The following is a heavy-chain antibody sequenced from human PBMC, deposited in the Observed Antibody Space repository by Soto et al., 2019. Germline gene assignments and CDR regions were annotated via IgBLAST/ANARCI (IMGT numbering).Heavy chain of an antibody. CDR1: GGTFSSYA. CDR3: ARDLYGSGSYYTGDRVY. Sequence: GASVKVSCKASGGTFSSYAISWVRQAPGQGLEWMGGVIPIFGTANYAQKFQGRVTITADKSTSTAYMELSSLRSEDTAVYYCARDLYGSGSYYTGDRVYWGQGTLVTVSS. V-gene: IGHV1-69*06. D-gene: IGHD3-10*01. J-gene: IGHJ4*02. CDR2: VIPIFGTA.